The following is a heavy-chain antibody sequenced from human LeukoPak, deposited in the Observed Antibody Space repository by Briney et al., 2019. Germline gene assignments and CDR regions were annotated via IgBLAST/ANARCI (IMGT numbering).Heavy chain of an antibody. Sequence: GASVKVSCKASGYTFTSYGISWVRQAPGQGLEWMGWISAYNGNTNYAQKLQGSVTMTTDTSTSTAYMELTSLRSDDPAVYSCASAEGAWERQHLLPLTYFDYWGQGTLVTVSS. CDR3: ASAEGAWERQHLLPLTYFDY. V-gene: IGHV1-18*01. CDR2: ISAYNGNT. D-gene: IGHD1-26*01. CDR1: GYTFTSYG. J-gene: IGHJ4*02.